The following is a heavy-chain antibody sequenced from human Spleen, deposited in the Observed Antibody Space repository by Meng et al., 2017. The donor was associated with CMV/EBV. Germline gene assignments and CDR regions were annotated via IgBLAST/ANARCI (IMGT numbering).Heavy chain of an antibody. D-gene: IGHD2-2*02. CDR3: ATRSSHCSSTSCYTGYFDY. Sequence: SETLSLTCTVSGYSINSGYYWGWIRQPPGKGLEWIGSIYHSGSTYYNPSLKSRVTISVDTSKNQFSLKLSSVTAADTAVYYCATRSSHCSSTSCYTGYFDYWGQGTLVTVSS. V-gene: IGHV4-38-2*02. CDR2: IYHSGST. J-gene: IGHJ4*02. CDR1: GYSINSGYY.